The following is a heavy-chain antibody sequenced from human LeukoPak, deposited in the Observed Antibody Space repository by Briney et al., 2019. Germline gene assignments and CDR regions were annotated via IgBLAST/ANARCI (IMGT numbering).Heavy chain of an antibody. V-gene: IGHV3-9*01. D-gene: IGHD3-10*01. J-gene: IGHJ3*02. CDR2: ISWNSGSI. CDR3: AEDRYGSGKNAFDI. CDR1: GFTFDDYA. Sequence: PGGSLRLSCAASGFTFDDYAMHWVRQAPGKGLEWVSGISWNSGSIGYADSVKGRFTISRDNAKNSLYLQMNSLRAEDTALYYCAEDRYGSGKNAFDIWGQGTMVTVSS.